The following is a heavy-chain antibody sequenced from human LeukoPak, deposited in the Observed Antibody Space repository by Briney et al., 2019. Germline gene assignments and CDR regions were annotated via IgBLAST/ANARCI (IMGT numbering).Heavy chain of an antibody. V-gene: IGHV3-23*01. CDR1: GFTFSSYA. D-gene: IGHD6-13*01. Sequence: GGSLRLSCAASGFTFSSYAMSWVRQAPGKGLEWVSAICGSGGSTYYADSVKGRFTISRANSENTLYLQMNGLRAEDTAVYYCANDKGSLLTPGIAAAGSDYWGRGTLVTVSS. CDR2: ICGSGGST. J-gene: IGHJ4*02. CDR3: ANDKGSLLTPGIAAAGSDY.